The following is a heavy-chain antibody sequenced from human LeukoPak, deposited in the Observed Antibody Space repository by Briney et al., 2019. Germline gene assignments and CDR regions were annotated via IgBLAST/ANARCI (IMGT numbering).Heavy chain of an antibody. D-gene: IGHD3-9*01. J-gene: IGHJ6*03. CDR2: ISSSGSTI. CDR3: AREGETYYDILTGHTHYYYYYMDV. V-gene: IGHV3-48*03. CDR1: GFTFSSYE. Sequence: GGSLRLSCAASGFTFSSYEMNWVRQAPGKGLEWVSYISSSGSTIYYADSVKGRFTISRVNAKNSLYLQMNSLRAEDTAVYYCAREGETYYDILTGHTHYYYYYMDVWGKGTTVTISS.